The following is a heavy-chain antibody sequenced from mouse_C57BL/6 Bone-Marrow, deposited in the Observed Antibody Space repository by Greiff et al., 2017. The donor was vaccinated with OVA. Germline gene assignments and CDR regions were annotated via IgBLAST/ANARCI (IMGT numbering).Heavy chain of an antibody. Sequence: EVKLMESGGGLVKPGGSLKLSCAASGFTFSSYAMSWVRQTPEKRLELVATISDGGSYTYYPDTVQGRFNISSDNAKNNLYLQMSHLKSEDTAMYYCARDGGIYYGSSSYFDVWGTGTTVTVSS. J-gene: IGHJ1*03. CDR1: GFTFSSYA. D-gene: IGHD1-1*01. V-gene: IGHV5-4*01. CDR3: ARDGGIYYGSSSYFDV. CDR2: ISDGGSYT.